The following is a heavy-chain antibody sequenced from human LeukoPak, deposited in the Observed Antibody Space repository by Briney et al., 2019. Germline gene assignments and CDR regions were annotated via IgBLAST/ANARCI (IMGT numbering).Heavy chain of an antibody. CDR1: GGSFSGYY. D-gene: IGHD4-17*01. J-gene: IGHJ4*02. Sequence: SETLSLTCAVYGGSFSGYYWSWIRQPAGKGLEWIGRIYTSGSTNYNPSLKSRVTMSVDTSKNQFSLKLSSVTAADTAVYYCARDRYGDYTFDYWGQGTLVTVSS. V-gene: IGHV4-4*07. CDR2: IYTSGST. CDR3: ARDRYGDYTFDY.